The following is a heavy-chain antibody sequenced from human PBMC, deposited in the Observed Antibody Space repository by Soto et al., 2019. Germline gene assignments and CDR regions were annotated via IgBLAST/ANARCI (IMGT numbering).Heavy chain of an antibody. CDR1: GFTFSSYA. CDR2: ISYDGSNK. Sequence: PGGSLRLSCAASGFTFSSYAMHWVRQAPGKGLEWVAVISYDGSNKYYADSVKGRFTISRDNSKNTLYLQMNSLRAEDTAVYYCARGGIGGIAAAGTHQYYYYGMDVWGQGTTVTVSS. D-gene: IGHD6-13*01. J-gene: IGHJ6*02. CDR3: ARGGIGGIAAAGTHQYYYYGMDV. V-gene: IGHV3-30-3*01.